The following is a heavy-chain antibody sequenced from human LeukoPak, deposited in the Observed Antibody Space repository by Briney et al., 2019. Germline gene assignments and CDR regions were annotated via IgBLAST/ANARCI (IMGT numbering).Heavy chain of an antibody. CDR1: GGSISSYY. J-gene: IGHJ4*02. D-gene: IGHD3-22*01. CDR2: IYYSGST. V-gene: IGHV4-39*07. CDR3: ARDDSSGYYYSLYVD. Sequence: PSETLSLTCTVSGGSISSYYWGWIRQPPGKGPEWIGSIYYSGSTYYNPSLKSRVTISVDTSKNQFSLKLSSVTAADTAVYYCARDDSSGYYYSLYVDWGQGTLVTVSS.